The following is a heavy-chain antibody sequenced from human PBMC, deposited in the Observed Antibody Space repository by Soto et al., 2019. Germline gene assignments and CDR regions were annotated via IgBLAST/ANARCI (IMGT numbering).Heavy chain of an antibody. CDR3: ARSRTSDGYNTD. CDR2: IYYSGST. D-gene: IGHD2-21*01. CDR1: GGSISSYY. V-gene: IGHV4-59*01. Sequence: SETLSLTWTVSGGSISSYYWRWNRQPPGKGLEWIGYIYYSGSTNYNPSLKRRVTISVDTPKNQFSLKLSSVTAADTAVYYCARSRTSDGYNTDWGQGTLVTVSS. J-gene: IGHJ4*02.